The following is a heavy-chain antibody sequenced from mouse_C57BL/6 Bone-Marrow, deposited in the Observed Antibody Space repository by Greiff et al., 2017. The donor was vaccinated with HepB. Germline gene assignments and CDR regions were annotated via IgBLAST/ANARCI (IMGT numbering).Heavy chain of an antibody. J-gene: IGHJ4*01. Sequence: EVKLMESGGGLVQSGRSLRLSCATSGFTFSDFYMEWVRQAPGKGLEWIAASRNKANDYTTEYSASVKGRFIVSRDTSQSILYLQMNALRAEDTAIYYCARDLTGSPYAMGYWGQGTSVTVSS. V-gene: IGHV7-1*01. CDR3: ARDLTGSPYAMGY. D-gene: IGHD4-1*01. CDR1: GFTFSDFY. CDR2: SRNKANDYTT.